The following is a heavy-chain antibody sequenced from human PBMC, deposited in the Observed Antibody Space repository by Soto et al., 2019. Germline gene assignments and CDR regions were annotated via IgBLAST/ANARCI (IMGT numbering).Heavy chain of an antibody. CDR2: IKQDGSEK. CDR3: ARDPSIVLVPASTYYYYCYLMDV. Sequence: GGSLRLSCAASGFTFSSYWMSWVRQAPGKGLEWVANIKQDGSEKYYVDSVKGRFTISRDNAKNSLYLQMNSLRAEDTAVYYCARDPSIVLVPASTYYYYCYLMDVWGQGTTVTGSS. D-gene: IGHD2-2*01. CDR1: GFTFSSYW. J-gene: IGHJ6*02. V-gene: IGHV3-7*01.